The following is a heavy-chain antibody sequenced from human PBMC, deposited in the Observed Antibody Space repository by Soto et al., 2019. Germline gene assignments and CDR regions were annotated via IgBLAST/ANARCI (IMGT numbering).Heavy chain of an antibody. V-gene: IGHV3-53*01. Sequence: SGGSLRLSCAASGFTVSSNYMSWVRQAPGKGLEWVSVIYSGGSTYYADSVKGRFTISRDNSKNTLYLQMNSLRAEDTAVYYCERDSFYYYYAMDVWGQGTTVTVSS. CDR2: IYSGGST. J-gene: IGHJ6*02. CDR3: ERDSFYYYYAMDV. CDR1: GFTVSSNY.